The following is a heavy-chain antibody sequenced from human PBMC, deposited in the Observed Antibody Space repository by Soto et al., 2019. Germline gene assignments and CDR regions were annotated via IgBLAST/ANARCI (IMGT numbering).Heavy chain of an antibody. J-gene: IGHJ6*02. CDR2: IVPIFGTT. Sequence: QVQLVQSGAEVKKPGSSVKVSCKVSGGTFSNYAIDWVRLAPGHGLEWMGGIVPIFGTTYYTQKFQGRSTIIADDSTTTAYLEMSSLISEDTAIYYCARVEAVAGLYNYRGLDVWGQGTAVTVSS. V-gene: IGHV1-69*12. D-gene: IGHD6-19*01. CDR3: ARVEAVAGLYNYRGLDV. CDR1: GGTFSNYA.